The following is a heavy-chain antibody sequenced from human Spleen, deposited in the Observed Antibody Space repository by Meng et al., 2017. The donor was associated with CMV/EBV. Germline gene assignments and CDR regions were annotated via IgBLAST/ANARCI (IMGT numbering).Heavy chain of an antibody. CDR1: GYTFTAYY. J-gene: IGHJ4*02. CDR2: INPNSGGT. D-gene: IGHD6-19*01. V-gene: IGHV1-2*02. CDR3: ARDVYSSGWTVGDY. Sequence: QVQWVQSGAEVKKPGASVKVSCKASGYTFTAYYVHWVRQAPGQGLEWMGWINPNSGGTNYAQKFQGRVTMTRDTSISTAYMELSRLRSDDTAVYYCARDVYSSGWTVGDYWGQGTLVTVSS.